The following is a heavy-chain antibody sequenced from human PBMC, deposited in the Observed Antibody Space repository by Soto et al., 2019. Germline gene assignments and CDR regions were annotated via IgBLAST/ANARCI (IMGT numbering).Heavy chain of an antibody. D-gene: IGHD1-1*01. CDR2: ISSGSTTI. J-gene: IGHJ6*02. CDR1: GFSFSTST. V-gene: IGHV3-48*02. CDR3: ARVRRNDASDYYGMDV. Sequence: GGSLRLSCAASGFSFSTSTMNWVRQAPGKGLEWVSYISSGSTTIYYADSVKGRFTISRDNGKNSLYLQMNSLRDEDTAVYYCARVRRNDASDYYGMDVWGQGNTVTVYS.